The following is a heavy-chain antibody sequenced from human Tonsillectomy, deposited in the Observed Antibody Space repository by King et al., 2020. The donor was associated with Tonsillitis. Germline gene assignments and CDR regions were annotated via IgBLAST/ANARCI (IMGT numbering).Heavy chain of an antibody. V-gene: IGHV1-24*01. CDR3: ATVLRSWFGELSEYFQH. J-gene: IGHJ1*01. CDR1: GYTLTELS. Sequence: QLVQSGAEVKKPGASVKVSCKVSGYTLTELSMHWVRQAPGKGLEWKGGFDPEDGETIYAQKFQGRVTMTEDTSTDTAYMELSSLRSEDTAVYYCATVLRSWFGELSEYFQHWGQGTLVTVSS. D-gene: IGHD3-10*01. CDR2: FDPEDGET.